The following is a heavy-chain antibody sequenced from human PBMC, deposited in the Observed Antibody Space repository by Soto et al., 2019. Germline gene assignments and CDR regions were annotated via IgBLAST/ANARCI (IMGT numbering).Heavy chain of an antibody. Sequence: QVQLQESGPGLVKPSETLSLTCTVSGASISSHYWSWIRQAPGKGLEWIANINYNGNTNYNPSLKSLVPISVDTSKNQFSRTVISVTAADTAVYYCAGGGSIVVATRRLMDVWGRGTTVTVSS. CDR2: INYNGNT. D-gene: IGHD3-22*01. CDR3: AGGGSIVVATRRLMDV. J-gene: IGHJ6*03. V-gene: IGHV4-59*08. CDR1: GASISSHY.